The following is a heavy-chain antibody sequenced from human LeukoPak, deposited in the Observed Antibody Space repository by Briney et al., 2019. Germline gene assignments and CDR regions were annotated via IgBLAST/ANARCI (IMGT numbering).Heavy chain of an antibody. CDR2: IYTSGNT. CDR1: GGSISSDSYY. V-gene: IGHV4-61*02. CDR3: ARETSYPDAFDI. J-gene: IGHJ3*02. Sequence: PSETLSLTCTVSGGSISSDSYYWSWIRQPAGKGLEWIGRIYTSGNTNYNPSLKSRVTISVDTSKNQFSLKLSSMAAADTAVYYCARETSYPDAFDIWGQGTMVTVSS.